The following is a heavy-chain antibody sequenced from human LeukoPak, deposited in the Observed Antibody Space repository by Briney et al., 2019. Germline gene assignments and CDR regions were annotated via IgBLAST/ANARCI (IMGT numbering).Heavy chain of an antibody. J-gene: IGHJ6*02. V-gene: IGHV3-15*01. CDR1: GFTFSNAW. CDR3: TSEGKPVLLWFGELFTYYYYGMDV. Sequence: GGSLRLSCAASGFTFSNAWMSWVRQAPGKGLEWVGRIKSKTDGGTTDYAAPVKGRFTISRDDSKNTLYLQMNSLKTEDTAVYYCTSEGKPVLLWFGELFTYYYYGMDVWGQGTTVTVSS. CDR2: IKSKTDGGTT. D-gene: IGHD3-10*01.